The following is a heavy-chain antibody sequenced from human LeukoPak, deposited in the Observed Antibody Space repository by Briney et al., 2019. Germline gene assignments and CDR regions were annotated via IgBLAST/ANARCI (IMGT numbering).Heavy chain of an antibody. Sequence: PSGTLFLTCAVSGGSISSSNWWSWVRQPPGKGLEWIGEIYHSGSTNYNPSLKSRVTISADSSKNQFSLKLSSVTAADTAVYYCARARNYYYYLDVWGQGTTVTVSS. CDR2: IYHSGST. CDR3: ARARNYYYYLDV. V-gene: IGHV4-4*02. J-gene: IGHJ6*02. CDR1: GGSISSSNW. D-gene: IGHD1-14*01.